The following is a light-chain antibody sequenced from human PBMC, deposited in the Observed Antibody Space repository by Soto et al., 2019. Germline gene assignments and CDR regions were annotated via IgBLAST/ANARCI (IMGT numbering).Light chain of an antibody. CDR3: QQYFSSPPAYT. Sequence: DIVMTQSPDSLAVSLGERATINCRSSQSLLYRSNNKNYLAWYQQKPGQPPKLLIYWASARESGVPDRISGSGSGTQFTLTITSLLAEDVAVYYCQQYFSSPPAYTFGQGTKLEIK. J-gene: IGKJ2*01. CDR2: WAS. CDR1: QSLLYRSNNKNY. V-gene: IGKV4-1*01.